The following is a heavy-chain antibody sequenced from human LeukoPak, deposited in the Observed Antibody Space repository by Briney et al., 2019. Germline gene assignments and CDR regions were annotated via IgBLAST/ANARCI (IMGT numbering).Heavy chain of an antibody. J-gene: IGHJ4*02. D-gene: IGHD6-13*01. V-gene: IGHV3-7*01. CDR2: IKQDGSEK. CDR3: AREWQGGIAAAGTRIEGDY. Sequence: GGSLRLSCAVSGFSVSGYWMTWVRQAPGKGLEWVANIKQDGSEKNYVVSVKGSFTLSRDNAENSLFLQMNSLRVEDTAVYYCAREWQGGIAAAGTRIEGDYWGQGTLVAVSS. CDR1: GFSVSGYW.